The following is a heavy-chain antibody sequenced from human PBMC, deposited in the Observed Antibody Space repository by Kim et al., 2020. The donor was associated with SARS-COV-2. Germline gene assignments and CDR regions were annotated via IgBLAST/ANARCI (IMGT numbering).Heavy chain of an antibody. J-gene: IGHJ6*02. Sequence: SETLSLTCAVYGGSFSGYYWSWIRQPPGKGLEWIGEINHSGSTNYNPSLKSRVTISVDTSKNQFSLKLSSVTAADTAVYYCARVRVADYYYYGMDVWGQG. CDR3: ARVRVADYYYYGMDV. CDR1: GGSFSGYY. CDR2: INHSGST. V-gene: IGHV4-34*01. D-gene: IGHD2-15*01.